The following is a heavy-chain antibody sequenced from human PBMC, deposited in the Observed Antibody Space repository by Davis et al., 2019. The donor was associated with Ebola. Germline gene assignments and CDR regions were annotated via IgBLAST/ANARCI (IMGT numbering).Heavy chain of an antibody. Sequence: SETLSLTCIVSGGSINSGINYWSWIRQHPGKGLEWIGCVHYSGTTYYNPSLESRITISVDTSKNQFSLKLSSVTAADTAVYYCARLQKPYSNYPGDYFDYWGQGTLVTVSS. D-gene: IGHD4-11*01. J-gene: IGHJ4*02. CDR1: GGSINSGINY. CDR3: ARLQKPYSNYPGDYFDY. CDR2: VHYSGTT. V-gene: IGHV4-31*03.